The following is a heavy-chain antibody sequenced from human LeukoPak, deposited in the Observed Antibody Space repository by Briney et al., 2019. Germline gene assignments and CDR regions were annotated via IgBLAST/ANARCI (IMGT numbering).Heavy chain of an antibody. CDR1: GFTFSSYG. J-gene: IGHJ3*02. Sequence: GGSLRLSCAASGFTFSSYGMHWVRQAPGKGLEWVAFIRYDGSNKYYADSVKGRFTISRDNSKNTLYLQMNSLRAEDTAVYYCAKDRRFGVVIFDAFDIWGQGTMVTVSS. CDR3: AKDRRFGVVIFDAFDI. D-gene: IGHD3-3*01. V-gene: IGHV3-30*02. CDR2: IRYDGSNK.